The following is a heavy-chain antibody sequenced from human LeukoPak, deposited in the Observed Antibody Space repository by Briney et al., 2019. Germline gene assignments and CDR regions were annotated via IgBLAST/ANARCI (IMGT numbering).Heavy chain of an antibody. Sequence: PSETLSLTCTVSGYSISSGYYWGWIRQPPGKGLEWIGSIYHSGSTYYNPSLKSRVTISVGTSKNQFSLKLSSVTAADTAVYYCARDSRFLEWLLSRDNWFDPWGQGTLVTVSS. V-gene: IGHV4-38-2*02. CDR1: GYSISSGYY. CDR2: IYHSGST. CDR3: ARDSRFLEWLLSRDNWFDP. D-gene: IGHD3-3*01. J-gene: IGHJ5*02.